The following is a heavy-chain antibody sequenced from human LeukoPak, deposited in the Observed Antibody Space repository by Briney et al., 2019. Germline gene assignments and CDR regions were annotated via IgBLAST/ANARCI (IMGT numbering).Heavy chain of an antibody. CDR2: INPSGGST. CDR1: GYTFTSYY. Sequence: ASVKVSCKASGYTFTSYYMHWVRQAPGHGLEWMGIINPSGGSTSYAQKFQGRVTMTRDTSTSTVYMELSSLRSEDTAVYYCASAFGTTLPVFDYWGQGTLVTVSS. V-gene: IGHV1-46*01. D-gene: IGHD1/OR15-1a*01. CDR3: ASAFGTTLPVFDY. J-gene: IGHJ4*02.